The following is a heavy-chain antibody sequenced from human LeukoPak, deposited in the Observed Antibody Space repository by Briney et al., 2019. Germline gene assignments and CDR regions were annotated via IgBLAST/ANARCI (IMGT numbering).Heavy chain of an antibody. J-gene: IGHJ5*02. CDR1: GYTLTELS. V-gene: IGHV1-24*01. CDR3: ATNRIVVVPAAMWGGRFDP. D-gene: IGHD2-2*01. Sequence: GASVKVSCKVSGYTLTELSMHWVRQAPGKGLEWMGGFDPEDGETIYAQKFQGRVTMTEDTSTDTAYMELSSLRSEDTAVYYCATNRIVVVPAAMWGGRFDPWGQGTLVAVSS. CDR2: FDPEDGET.